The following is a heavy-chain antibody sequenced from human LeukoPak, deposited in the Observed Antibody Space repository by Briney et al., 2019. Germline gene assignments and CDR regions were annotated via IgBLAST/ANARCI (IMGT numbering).Heavy chain of an antibody. V-gene: IGHV3-7*01. J-gene: IGHJ4*02. D-gene: IGHD2-21*01. CDR3: ARVSDCGGDCYPGLFDY. Sequence: GGSLRLSCAADGFTFSNYWMGWVRQAPGKGLEWVANIKQDGSEKHYVDSVKGRFTISRDNAENSLYLQMNSLRAEDTAVYYCARVSDCGGDCYPGLFDYWGQGTLVTVSS. CDR2: IKQDGSEK. CDR1: GFTFSNYW.